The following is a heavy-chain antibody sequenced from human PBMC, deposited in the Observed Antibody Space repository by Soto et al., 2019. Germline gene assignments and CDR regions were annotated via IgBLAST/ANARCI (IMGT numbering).Heavy chain of an antibody. CDR2: IYSGGST. Sequence: PGGSLRLSCAASGFTVSSNYMSWVRQAPGKGLEWVSVIYSGGSTYYADSVKSRFTISRDNSKNTLYLQMNSLRAEDTAVYYCARESDLGLYFDYWGQGTLVTVSS. D-gene: IGHD2-21*02. J-gene: IGHJ4*02. CDR1: GFTVSSNY. V-gene: IGHV3-66*01. CDR3: ARESDLGLYFDY.